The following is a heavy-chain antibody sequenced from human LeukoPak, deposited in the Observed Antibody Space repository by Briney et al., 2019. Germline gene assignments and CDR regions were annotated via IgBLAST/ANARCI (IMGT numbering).Heavy chain of an antibody. Sequence: GESLRLSCAASGFTFSDYYMSWIRQAPGKGLEWVSYISGSGSTIYYADSVKGRFTISRDNAKNSLYLQMNSLRAEDTAVYYCARGPPIVVVARYYYYMDVWGKGTTVTVSS. D-gene: IGHD2-15*01. V-gene: IGHV3-11*04. CDR3: ARGPPIVVVARYYYYMDV. CDR2: ISGSGSTI. CDR1: GFTFSDYY. J-gene: IGHJ6*03.